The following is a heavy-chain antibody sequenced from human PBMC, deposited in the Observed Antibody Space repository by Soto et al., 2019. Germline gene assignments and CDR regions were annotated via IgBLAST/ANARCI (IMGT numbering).Heavy chain of an antibody. CDR3: ATTLGCRSTSCTLDY. J-gene: IGHJ4*02. Sequence: QVQLVQSGAEVKKPGSSVKVSCKASGGTFGSYAFSWVRQAPGQGLEWMGGIIPVSGAAHYAQKFQGRVTITADESPRTAYMELSSLISKDTPVYYCATTLGCRSTSCTLDYWGQGTRVIVSS. V-gene: IGHV1-69*01. CDR1: GGTFGSYA. D-gene: IGHD2-2*01. CDR2: IIPVSGAA.